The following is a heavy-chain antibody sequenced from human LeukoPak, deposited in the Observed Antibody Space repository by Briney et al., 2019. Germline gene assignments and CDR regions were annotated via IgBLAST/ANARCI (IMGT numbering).Heavy chain of an antibody. CDR3: ARGPYCSGGSCYPKELLDY. V-gene: IGHV4-4*07. CDR1: GVSISSYY. Sequence: SETLSLTCNVSGVSISSYYWSWIRQPAGKGLEWIGRIHTSGSTNYNPSLKSRVTISVDTSKNQFSLKLSSVTAADTAVYYCARGPYCSGGSCYPKELLDYWGQGTLVTVSS. CDR2: IHTSGST. J-gene: IGHJ4*02. D-gene: IGHD2-15*01.